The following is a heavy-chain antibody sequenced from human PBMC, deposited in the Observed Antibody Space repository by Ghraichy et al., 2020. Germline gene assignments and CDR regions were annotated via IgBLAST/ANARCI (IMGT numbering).Heavy chain of an antibody. J-gene: IGHJ5*02. D-gene: IGHD2-8*01. CDR3: ARGPQEGTNAFDH. CDR1: DESLRGYS. V-gene: IGHV4-34*01. Sequence: SETLSLTCSVHDESLRGYSWTWIRQPPGMGLEWIGEISHTGATIYNASFKNRVSMSVDPFKNHISLRLESVTAADRGVYFCARGPQEGTNAFDHWGQGTLVAVSS. CDR2: ISHTGAT.